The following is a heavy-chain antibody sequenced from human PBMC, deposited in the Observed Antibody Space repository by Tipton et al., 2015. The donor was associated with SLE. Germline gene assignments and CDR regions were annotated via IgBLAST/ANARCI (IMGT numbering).Heavy chain of an antibody. CDR2: INHSGTT. Sequence: GLVKPSETLSLTCAVSVGTFSDHFWSWIRQPPGKGLEWIGEINHSGTTNYKSSLRSRATISVDTSHNQFSLKLTSVTAADTAVYYCATGHFDFWGQGTLVRVSS. D-gene: IGHD1-14*01. CDR3: ATGHFDF. CDR1: VGTFSDHF. J-gene: IGHJ5*01. V-gene: IGHV4-34*08.